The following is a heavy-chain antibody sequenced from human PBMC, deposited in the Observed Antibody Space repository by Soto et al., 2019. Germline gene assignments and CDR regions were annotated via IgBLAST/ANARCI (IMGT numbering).Heavy chain of an antibody. CDR1: GFTFSQYT. J-gene: IGHJ4*02. CDR2: IIRGNGDT. V-gene: IGHV3-23*01. Sequence: EVQLLESGGHLVQPGGSLRLSCVVSGFTFSQYTMNWVRQAPGKGLEWISGIIRGNGDTYYADSVKGRFTISRDNSKNTLFLKMDSLTVGDTAIYYCAKDKVPDGAWDIDYWGQGAPVTVSS. D-gene: IGHD4-17*01. CDR3: AKDKVPDGAWDIDY.